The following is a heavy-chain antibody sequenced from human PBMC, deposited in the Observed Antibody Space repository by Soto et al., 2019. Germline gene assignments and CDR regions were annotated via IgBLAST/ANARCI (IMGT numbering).Heavy chain of an antibody. CDR2: INHSGST. CDR1: GGSFSGYY. CDR3: ARWKGWLQFYWFDP. V-gene: IGHV4-34*01. J-gene: IGHJ5*02. Sequence: SETLSLTCAVYGGSFSGYYWSWIRQPPGKGLEWIGEINHSGSTNYNPSLKSRVTISVDTSKNQLSLKLSSVTAADTAVYYCARWKGWLQFYWFDPWGQGTLVTVSS. D-gene: IGHD5-12*01.